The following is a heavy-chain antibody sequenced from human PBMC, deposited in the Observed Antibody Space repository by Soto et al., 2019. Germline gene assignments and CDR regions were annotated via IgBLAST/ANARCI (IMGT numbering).Heavy chain of an antibody. Sequence: PSETLSLTCTVSGGSISSGGYYWSWIRQHPGKGLEWIGYIYYSGSTYYNPSLKSRVTISVDTSKNQFSLKLSSVTAADTAVYYCARSSDDYGDYGGIDYWGQGTLVTVSS. D-gene: IGHD4-17*01. CDR1: GGSISSGGYY. V-gene: IGHV4-31*03. CDR3: ARSSDDYGDYGGIDY. J-gene: IGHJ4*02. CDR2: IYYSGST.